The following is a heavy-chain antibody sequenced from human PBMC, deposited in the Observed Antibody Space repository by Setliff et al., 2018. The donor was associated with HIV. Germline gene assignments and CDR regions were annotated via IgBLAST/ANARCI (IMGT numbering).Heavy chain of an antibody. CDR3: ARRAGNYLDY. Sequence: KPSETLSLTCAVYGTSFSGYYWNWIRQSPGKGLEWIGEVDHSGGTKFNPSLKSRATISLKTSKNQLSLSLSSVTVADTGPYFCARRAGNYLDYWGQGTLVTVSS. V-gene: IGHV4-34*01. J-gene: IGHJ4*02. CDR1: GTSFSGYY. CDR2: VDHSGGT.